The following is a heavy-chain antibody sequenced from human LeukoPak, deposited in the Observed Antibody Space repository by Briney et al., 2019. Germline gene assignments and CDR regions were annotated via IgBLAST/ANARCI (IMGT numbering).Heavy chain of an antibody. J-gene: IGHJ4*02. CDR1: GGTFSSYA. V-gene: IGHV1-69*04. D-gene: IGHD3-22*01. Sequence: ASVKVSCKASGGTFSSYAISWVRQAPGQGLEWMGRIIPILGIANYAQKFQGRVTMTRDTSTSTVYMELSSLRSEDTAVYYCARDLKGSYYYDSSGYGYWGQGTLVTVSS. CDR3: ARDLKGSYYYDSSGYGY. CDR2: IIPILGIA.